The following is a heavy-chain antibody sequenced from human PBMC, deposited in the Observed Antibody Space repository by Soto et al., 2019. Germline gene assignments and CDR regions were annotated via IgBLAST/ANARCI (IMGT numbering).Heavy chain of an antibody. Sequence: PSETLSLTCTVSGGSISSSSYYWGWIRQPPGKGLEWIGSIYYSGSTYYNPSLKSRATISVDTSKNQFSLKLSSVTAADTAVYYCARHNGPLYVGYYYDMDVWGQGTTVTVSS. CDR3: ARHNGPLYVGYYYDMDV. CDR1: GGSISSSSYY. CDR2: IYYSGST. D-gene: IGHD3-16*01. V-gene: IGHV4-39*01. J-gene: IGHJ6*02.